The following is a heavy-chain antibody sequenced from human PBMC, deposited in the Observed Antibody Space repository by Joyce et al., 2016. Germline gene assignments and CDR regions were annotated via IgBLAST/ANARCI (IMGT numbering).Heavy chain of an antibody. D-gene: IGHD3-3*01. V-gene: IGHV4-39*01. CDR3: ARSGRYDLGYFDS. Sequence: QLQLQESGPGLVKSSETLSLTCTVSGGSISSSSYYWGWIRQPPGKGLAWIGTIYYTERTYYNASLKSRVSVSIDTSENQFSLKLSSVTAADTAVYCCARSGRYDLGYFDSWGQGTLVTVSS. J-gene: IGHJ4*02. CDR1: GGSISSSSYY. CDR2: IYYTERT.